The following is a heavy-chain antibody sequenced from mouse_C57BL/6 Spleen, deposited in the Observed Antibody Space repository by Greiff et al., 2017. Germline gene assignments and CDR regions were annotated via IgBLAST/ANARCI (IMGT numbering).Heavy chain of an antibody. CDR1: GYAFSSYW. D-gene: IGHD1-1*01. V-gene: IGHV1-80*01. J-gene: IGHJ4*01. CDR3: ARLSYGYYYAMDY. Sequence: LQESGAELVKPGASVKISCKASGYAFSSYWMNWVKQRPGKGLEWIGQIYPGDGDTNYNGKFKGKATLTADKSSSTAYMQLSSLTSEDSAVYFSARLSYGYYYAMDYWGQGTSVTVSS. CDR2: IYPGDGDT.